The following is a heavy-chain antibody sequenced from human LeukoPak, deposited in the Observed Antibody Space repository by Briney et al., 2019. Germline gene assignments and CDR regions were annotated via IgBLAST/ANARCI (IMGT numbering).Heavy chain of an antibody. Sequence: GGSLRLSCAASGFTFSSYGMHWVRQAPGKGLEWVAVISYDGSNKYYADSMKGRFTISRDNSKNTLYLQMNSLRAEDTAVYYCARAQVVPDAFDIWGQGTMVTVSS. V-gene: IGHV3-30*19. J-gene: IGHJ3*02. CDR1: GFTFSSYG. CDR2: ISYDGSNK. CDR3: ARAQVVPDAFDI. D-gene: IGHD2-15*01.